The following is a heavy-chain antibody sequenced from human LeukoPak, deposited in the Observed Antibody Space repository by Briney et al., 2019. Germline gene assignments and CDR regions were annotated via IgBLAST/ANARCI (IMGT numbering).Heavy chain of an antibody. Sequence: GESLKISCKGSGYRFTSYWIGWVRQMPGKGLEWMGIIYPGDSDTRYSPSFQGQVTISADKSISTAYLQWSSLKASDTAMYYCARLGSRYCSSTSCLNWFDPWGQGTLVTVSS. CDR3: ARLGSRYCSSTSCLNWFDP. D-gene: IGHD2-2*01. J-gene: IGHJ5*02. CDR1: GYRFTSYW. V-gene: IGHV5-51*01. CDR2: IYPGDSDT.